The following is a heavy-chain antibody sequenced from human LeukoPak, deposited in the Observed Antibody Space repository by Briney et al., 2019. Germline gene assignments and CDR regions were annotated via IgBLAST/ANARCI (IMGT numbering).Heavy chain of an antibody. D-gene: IGHD4-17*01. J-gene: IGHJ4*02. Sequence: PSQTLSLTCAVSGGSISSGGYSWSWVRQPPGKGLEWIGYIYHSGSTYHSPSLKSRVTISVDRSKNQFSLKLSSVTAADTAVYYCVRNDYGDYGFFDYWGQGTLVTVSS. CDR3: VRNDYGDYGFFDY. V-gene: IGHV4-30-2*01. CDR1: GGSISSGGYS. CDR2: IYHSGST.